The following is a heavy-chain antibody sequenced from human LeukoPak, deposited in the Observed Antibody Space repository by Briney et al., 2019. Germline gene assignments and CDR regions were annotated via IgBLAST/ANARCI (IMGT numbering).Heavy chain of an antibody. CDR3: TKGSASGSYRDY. V-gene: IGHV1-2*04. CDR2: INPNSGGT. Sequence: ASVKVSCKASGYTFTGYYMHWVRQAPGQGLEWMGWINPNSGGTNYAQKFQGWVTMTRNTSISTAYMELSSLRPEDTAVYYCTKGSASGSYRDYWGQGTLVTVSS. D-gene: IGHD3-10*01. CDR1: GYTFTGYY. J-gene: IGHJ4*02.